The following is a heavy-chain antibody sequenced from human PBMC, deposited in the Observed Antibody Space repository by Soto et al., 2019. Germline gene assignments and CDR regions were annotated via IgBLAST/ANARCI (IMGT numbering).Heavy chain of an antibody. V-gene: IGHV1-18*01. D-gene: IGHD3-10*01. CDR2: ISDYNGNT. CDR3: AREGYYSGSESYSPPRYYGMDV. Sequence: QVQLVQSGAEVKKPGASVKVSCKASGYSFTTYGISWVRQAPGQGLEWMGWISDYNGNTNYEKKFQGRVTMTTDTSTRTAYTELKSLRSDDTAVYYCAREGYYSGSESYSPPRYYGMDVWGQGTTVTVS. J-gene: IGHJ6*02. CDR1: GYSFTTYG.